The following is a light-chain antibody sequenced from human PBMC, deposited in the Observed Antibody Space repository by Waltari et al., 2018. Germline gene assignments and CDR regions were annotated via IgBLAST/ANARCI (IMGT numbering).Light chain of an antibody. V-gene: IGLV2-14*03. CDR2: DVT. CDR3: SSYTGSSTWV. J-gene: IGLJ3*02. Sequence: YQQYPGKAPKLMICDVTRRPAGGSSRFAGSKSGNTASLTISGLQAEDEAEYYCSSYTGSSTWVFGGGTKLTVL.